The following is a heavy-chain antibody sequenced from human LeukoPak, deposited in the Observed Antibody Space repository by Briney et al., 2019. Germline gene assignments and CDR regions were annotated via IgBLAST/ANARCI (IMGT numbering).Heavy chain of an antibody. Sequence: GASVKVSCKASGGTFSSYAISWVRQAPGQGLEWMGGIIPIFGTANYAQKFQGRVTITTDESTSTAYMELSSLRSEDTAVYYCARGVEMATCPTFDYWGQGTLVTVSS. J-gene: IGHJ4*02. CDR3: ARGVEMATCPTFDY. D-gene: IGHD5-24*01. CDR2: IIPIFGTA. V-gene: IGHV1-69*05. CDR1: GGTFSSYA.